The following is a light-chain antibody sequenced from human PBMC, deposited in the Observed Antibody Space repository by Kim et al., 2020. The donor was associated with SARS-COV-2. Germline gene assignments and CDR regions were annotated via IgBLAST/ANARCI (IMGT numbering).Light chain of an antibody. CDR1: QSISPY. V-gene: IGKV3-11*01. CDR2: DAF. CDR3: QQRSNWPLT. J-gene: IGKJ4*01. Sequence: PGERATLSCRASQSISPYLAWYQQRPGQAPRLLIYDAFNRATGVPARFSGSGSGTAFTLTINSLEPEDFAVYYCQQRSNWPLTFGGGTKVDI.